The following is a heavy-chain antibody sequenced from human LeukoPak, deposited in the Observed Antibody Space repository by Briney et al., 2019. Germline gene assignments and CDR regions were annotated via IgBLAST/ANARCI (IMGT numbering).Heavy chain of an antibody. V-gene: IGHV3-7*01. CDR1: GFTFSSYW. D-gene: IGHD3-9*01. J-gene: IGHJ4*02. Sequence: PGGSLRLSCAASGFTFSSYWMSWVRQAPGKGLEWVANIKQDGSEKSYVDSVKGRFTISRDNARNSLYLQMNSLRAEDTAVYYCARQTIGGYFDYWGQGTLVTVSP. CDR2: IKQDGSEK. CDR3: ARQTIGGYFDY.